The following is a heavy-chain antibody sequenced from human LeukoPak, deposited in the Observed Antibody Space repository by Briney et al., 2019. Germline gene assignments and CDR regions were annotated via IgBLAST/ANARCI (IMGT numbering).Heavy chain of an antibody. D-gene: IGHD3-16*02. V-gene: IGHV3-23*01. Sequence: GSLLLCCAAAGFTFSSYAMSWVRQAPGKGLKWVSAISGSGGSTYDADSVKGRFTISRDNSNNTLYLQMNSLRAEDTAVYYCAKDREITFGGVIVNGGQGTLVTVSS. J-gene: IGHJ4*02. CDR1: GFTFSSYA. CDR3: AKDREITFGGVIVN. CDR2: ISGSGGST.